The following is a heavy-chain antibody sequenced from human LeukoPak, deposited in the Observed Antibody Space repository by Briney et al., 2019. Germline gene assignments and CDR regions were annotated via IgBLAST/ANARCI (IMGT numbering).Heavy chain of an antibody. CDR1: GYTFTGYY. CDR2: INPNSGGT. CDR3: ARHRGSEYQRAQRGAFDI. V-gene: IGHV1-2*06. Sequence: GASVKVSCKASGYTFTGYYMHWVRQAPGQGLEWMGRINPNSGGTNYAQKFQGRVTMTRDTSISTAYMELSRLRSDDTAVYYCARHRGSEYQRAQRGAFDIWGQGTMVTVSS. D-gene: IGHD2-2*01. J-gene: IGHJ3*02.